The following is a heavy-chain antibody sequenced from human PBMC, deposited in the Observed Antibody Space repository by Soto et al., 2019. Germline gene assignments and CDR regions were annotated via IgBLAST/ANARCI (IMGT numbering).Heavy chain of an antibody. D-gene: IGHD6-19*01. CDR3: ASRPFVVSSGWNFDW. CDR1: GFSLNTRGVG. V-gene: IGHV2-5*02. Sequence: QITLKESGPTLVIPTQTLTLTCTFSGFSLNTRGVGVGWIRQPPGKALEWVALLHWDDEKHYSPSLRNTPTITKDTSKSQVVLIMTNMDPVDTATYYCASRPFVVSSGWNFDWCGQGIVVTVSS. CDR2: LHWDDEK. J-gene: IGHJ4*02.